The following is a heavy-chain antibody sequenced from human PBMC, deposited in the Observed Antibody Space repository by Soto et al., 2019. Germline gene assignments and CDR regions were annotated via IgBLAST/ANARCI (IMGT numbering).Heavy chain of an antibody. D-gene: IGHD1-7*01. CDR2: IWYDGSNK. CDR3: ARDRGQPDNWNYQGIYYYGMDV. J-gene: IGHJ6*02. V-gene: IGHV3-33*01. Sequence: GGSLRLSCAASGFTFSSYGMHWVRQAPGKGLEWVAVIWYDGSNKYYADSVKGRFTISRDNSKNTLYLQMNSLRAEDTAVYYCARDRGQPDNWNYQGIYYYGMDVWGQGTTVTVSS. CDR1: GFTFSSYG.